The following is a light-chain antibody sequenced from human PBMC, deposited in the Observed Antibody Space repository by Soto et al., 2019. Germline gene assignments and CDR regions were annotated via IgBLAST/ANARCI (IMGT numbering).Light chain of an antibody. CDR2: KVS. J-gene: IGKJ2*01. CDR3: MQGTFWPPYT. V-gene: IGKV2-30*02. CDR1: RSLEHSDGNTY. Sequence: DVVMTQSPLSLPVTLGQSASISCTSSRSLEHSDGNTYLNWFHQRPGQSTRRLVYKVSRRESGVQDRFSGSGSGTDFTLKISRVEAADLGVYYCMQGTFWPPYTFGQGTKLEI.